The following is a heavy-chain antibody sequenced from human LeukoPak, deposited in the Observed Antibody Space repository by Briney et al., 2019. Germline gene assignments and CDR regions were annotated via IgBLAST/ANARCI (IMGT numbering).Heavy chain of an antibody. CDR1: GGSISSGGYY. J-gene: IGHJ4*02. V-gene: IGHV4-30-2*01. Sequence: SQTLSLTCTVSGGSISSGGYYWSRIRQPPGKGLEWIGYIYHSGSTYYNPSLKSRVTISVDRSKNQFSLKLSSVTAADTAVYYCASSNGSMVRGVITIHLDYWGQGTLVTVSS. CDR2: IYHSGST. D-gene: IGHD3-10*01. CDR3: ASSNGSMVRGVITIHLDY.